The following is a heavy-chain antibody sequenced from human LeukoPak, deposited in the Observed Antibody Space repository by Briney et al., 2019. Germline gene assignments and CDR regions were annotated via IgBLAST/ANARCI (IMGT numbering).Heavy chain of an antibody. CDR3: ARVTMIVVVNWFDP. CDR1: GGSVSSGSYY. D-gene: IGHD3-22*01. V-gene: IGHV4-39*07. CDR2: INHSGST. Sequence: SETLSLTCTVSGGSVSSGSYYWSWIRQPPRKGLEWIGEINHSGSTNYNPSLKSRVTISVDTSKNQFSLKLSSVTAADTAVYYCARVTMIVVVNWFDPWGQGTLVTVSS. J-gene: IGHJ5*02.